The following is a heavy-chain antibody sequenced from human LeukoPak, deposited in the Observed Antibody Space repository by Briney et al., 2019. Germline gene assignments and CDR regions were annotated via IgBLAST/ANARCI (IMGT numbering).Heavy chain of an antibody. CDR2: ISSYGSNK. J-gene: IGHJ3*02. V-gene: IGHV3-30-3*01. Sequence: GRSLRLSCAVSKFXFSVYTIHWVRQAPGKGLEWVALISSYGSNKYYAESVKGRFTISRDDSKNTVYLQMNSLRAEDTAVYYCAKEISSSSSWYGDDAFDIWGQGTMVIVSS. CDR3: AKEISSSSSWYGDDAFDI. D-gene: IGHD6-13*01. CDR1: KFXFSVYT.